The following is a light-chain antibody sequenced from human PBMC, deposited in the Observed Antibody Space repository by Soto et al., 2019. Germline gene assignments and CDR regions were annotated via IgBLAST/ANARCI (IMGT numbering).Light chain of an antibody. V-gene: IGKV3-11*01. CDR2: DAS. Sequence: EIVLTQSPATLSLSPGERATLSCRASQSVSSYLAWYQQKPGQAPRHLIFDASHRATGNPARFSGSGSGTDSTLTISSLAPEDFAVYYCQQRSNWPPYTFGQGTKLEIK. CDR1: QSVSSY. J-gene: IGKJ2*01. CDR3: QQRSNWPPYT.